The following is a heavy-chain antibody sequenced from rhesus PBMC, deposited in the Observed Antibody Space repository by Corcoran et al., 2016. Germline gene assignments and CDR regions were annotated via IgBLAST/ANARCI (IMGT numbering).Heavy chain of an antibody. D-gene: IGHD2-2*01. CDR3: AKYILRISDNSFDV. Sequence: QVQLQESGPGLVKHSEPLSLTCAVSGGSLSNNWWSWLRQSPEKGLAWGGEINANTGSTDYKPPRKSRVTISKDAPKKQVSLSLSSVTAADTAIYYCAKYILRISDNSFDVWGRGFLVTVSS. J-gene: IGHJ5-2*02. CDR2: INANTGST. V-gene: IGHV4-80*01. CDR1: GGSLSNNW.